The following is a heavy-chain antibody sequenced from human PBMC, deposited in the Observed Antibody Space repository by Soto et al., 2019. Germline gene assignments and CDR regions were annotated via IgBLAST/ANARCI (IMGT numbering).Heavy chain of an antibody. CDR2: TYYRSQWYS. D-gene: IGHD1-26*01. Sequence: QVQLQQSGPGLVKPSQTLSLTCAISGDSVSSNSAAWNWIRQSPSRGLEWLGRTYYRSQWYSDYAVAVKGRITITPDTSKNQFSLQLNSVTPEDTALYYCAREEILVAYNWFDPWGQGTLVTVSS. V-gene: IGHV6-1*01. J-gene: IGHJ5*02. CDR1: GDSVSSNSAA. CDR3: AREEILVAYNWFDP.